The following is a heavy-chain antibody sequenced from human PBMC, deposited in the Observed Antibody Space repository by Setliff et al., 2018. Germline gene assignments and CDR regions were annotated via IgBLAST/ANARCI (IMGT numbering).Heavy chain of an antibody. D-gene: IGHD6-13*01. CDR1: GFTFINYY. V-gene: IGHV1-46*01. CDR2: INPGGGSA. J-gene: IGHJ4*02. CDR3: ARGGMAAAGRKGVFEY. Sequence: ASVKVSCKASGFTFINYYMHWVRQAPGQGLEWMGIINPGGGSASYAQKFQSRVTMTRDTSTSTFYMELSMLRSEDTAVYYCARGGMAAAGRKGVFEYWGQGSLVTVSS.